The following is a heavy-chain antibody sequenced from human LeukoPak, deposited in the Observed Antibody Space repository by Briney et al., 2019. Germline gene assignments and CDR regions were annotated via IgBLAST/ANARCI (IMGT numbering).Heavy chain of an antibody. CDR1: GGSISSSNW. CDR3: ASTRGSSASRGFDI. CDR2: IYHSGST. Sequence: SGTLSLTCAVSGGSISSSNWWSWGRQPPGKGLEWIGEIYHSGSTNYNPSLKSRVTISVDKSKNQFSLKLSSVTAADTAVYYCASTRGSSASRGFDIWGQGTMVTVSS. V-gene: IGHV4-4*02. D-gene: IGHD3-16*01. J-gene: IGHJ3*02.